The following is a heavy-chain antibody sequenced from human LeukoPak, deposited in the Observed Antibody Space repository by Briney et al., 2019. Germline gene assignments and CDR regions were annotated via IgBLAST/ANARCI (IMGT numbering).Heavy chain of an antibody. Sequence: SETLSLTCAVYGGSFSGYYWSWIRQPPGKGLEWIGEINHSGSTNYNPSLKSRVTISVDTSKNQFSLKLSSVTAADTAVYFCARESRWRKGIFDYWGQGTLVTVSS. J-gene: IGHJ4*02. CDR2: INHSGST. CDR3: ARESRWRKGIFDY. D-gene: IGHD4-23*01. CDR1: GGSFSGYY. V-gene: IGHV4-34*01.